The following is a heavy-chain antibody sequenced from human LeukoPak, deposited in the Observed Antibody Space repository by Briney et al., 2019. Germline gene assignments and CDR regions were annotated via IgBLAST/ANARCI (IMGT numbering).Heavy chain of an antibody. CDR3: ARGQDSFDY. J-gene: IGHJ4*02. V-gene: IGHV3-11*01. CDR1: GSTFSDYY. Sequence: GGSLRLSCAASGSTFSDYYMSWIRQAPGKGLEWVSYISSSGNTIYYADSVKGRFTISRDSAENSLYLQMNSLRSEDTAVYYCARGQDSFDYWGQGTLVTVSS. CDR2: ISSSGNTI.